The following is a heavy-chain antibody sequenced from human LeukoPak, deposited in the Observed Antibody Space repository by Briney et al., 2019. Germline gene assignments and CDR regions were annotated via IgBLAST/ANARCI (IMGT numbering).Heavy chain of an antibody. CDR1: GFTFDDYG. CDR3: AREETQYGGFFDY. Sequence: GGSLRLSCAASGFTFDDYGLSWVRQAPGKGLEWVAVISYDGSNKYYADSVKGRFTISRDNSKNTLYLQMNSLRAEDTAVYYCAREETQYGGFFDYWGQGTLVTVSS. J-gene: IGHJ4*02. CDR2: ISYDGSNK. D-gene: IGHD5-12*01. V-gene: IGHV3-30*03.